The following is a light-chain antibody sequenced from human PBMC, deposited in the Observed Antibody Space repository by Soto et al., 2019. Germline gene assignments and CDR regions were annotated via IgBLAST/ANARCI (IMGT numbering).Light chain of an antibody. CDR3: HHSYSTPWT. J-gene: IGKJ1*01. V-gene: IGKV1-39*01. CDR1: QSISSY. CDR2: AAS. Sequence: DIQMTQSPSSLSASVGDRVTITCRASQSISSYLNWYQQKPGKAPKLLIYAASSLQSGVPSRFSGSGSGTDFTLTISSLQPQDFATYYCHHSYSTPWTFGQGTKVQIK.